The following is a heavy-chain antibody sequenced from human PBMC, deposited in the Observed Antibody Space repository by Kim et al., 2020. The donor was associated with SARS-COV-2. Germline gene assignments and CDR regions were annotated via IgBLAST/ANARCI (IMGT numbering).Heavy chain of an antibody. J-gene: IGHJ3*02. D-gene: IGHD1-7*01. CDR3: ARYSWNYVNAFDI. V-gene: IGHV4-39*01. Sequence: NQPLKSRVTISVDTSKNQFSLKLCSVTAADTAVYYCARYSWNYVNAFDIWGQGTMVTVSS.